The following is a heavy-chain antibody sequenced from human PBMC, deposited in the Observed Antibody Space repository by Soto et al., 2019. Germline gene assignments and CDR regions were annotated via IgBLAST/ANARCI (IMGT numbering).Heavy chain of an antibody. Sequence: SETLSLTCTVSGGSISSGGYYWSWIRQHPGKGLEWIGYIYYSGSTYYNPSLKSRVTISVDTSKNQFSLKLSSVTAADTAVYYCARGGRFLEWLSGGAYYFDYWGQGTLVTVSS. CDR3: ARGGRFLEWLSGGAYYFDY. D-gene: IGHD3-3*01. CDR2: IYYSGST. CDR1: GGSISSGGYY. J-gene: IGHJ4*02. V-gene: IGHV4-31*03.